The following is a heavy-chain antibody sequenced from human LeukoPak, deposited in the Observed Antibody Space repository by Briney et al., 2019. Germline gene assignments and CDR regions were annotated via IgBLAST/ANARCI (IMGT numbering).Heavy chain of an antibody. CDR3: ARVHSSGWYVEFDY. V-gene: IGHV1-2*02. Sequence: ASVKVSCKASGYTFTGYYMHWVRQAPGQGLDWMGWINPNSGGTNYAQKFQGRVTMTRDTSISTAYMELSRLRSDDTAVYYCARVHSSGWYVEFDYWGQGTLVTVSS. CDR2: INPNSGGT. D-gene: IGHD6-19*01. CDR1: GYTFTGYY. J-gene: IGHJ4*02.